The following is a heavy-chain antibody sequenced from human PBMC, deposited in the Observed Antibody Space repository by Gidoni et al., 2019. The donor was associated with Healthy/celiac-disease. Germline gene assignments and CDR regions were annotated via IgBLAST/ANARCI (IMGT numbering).Heavy chain of an antibody. D-gene: IGHD3-16*01. Sequence: QVQLVQSGAEVKKPGATVKVSCKASGYTDTGYYMHWVRPAPGQGLEWMGWITPNRGGTNYAQTFPGRVTMTRDTSISTSYMELSRLRSDDTAVYYCAASAFGTRYYYYYGMDVWGQGTTVTVSS. J-gene: IGHJ6*02. V-gene: IGHV1-2*02. CDR2: ITPNRGGT. CDR1: GYTDTGYY. CDR3: AASAFGTRYYYYYGMDV.